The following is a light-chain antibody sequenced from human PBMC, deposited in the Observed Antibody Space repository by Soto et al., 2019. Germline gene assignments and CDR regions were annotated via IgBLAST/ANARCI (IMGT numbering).Light chain of an antibody. J-gene: IGKJ3*01. Sequence: EIVLTQSPGTLFLSPGERATLSCRARQSVSDSYLAWYQQKPGQAPRLLIYASSRATGIPDRFSGSGSGTDFPLTISRLEPEDFAVYYCQHYGTSALFGPGTKVDIK. CDR3: QHYGTSAL. CDR1: QSVSDSY. V-gene: IGKV3-20*01. CDR2: AS.